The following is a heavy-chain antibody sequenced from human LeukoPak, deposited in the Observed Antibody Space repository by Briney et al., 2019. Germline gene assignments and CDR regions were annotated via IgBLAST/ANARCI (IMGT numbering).Heavy chain of an antibody. CDR3: AKDVTGYSSSWYSWFDP. CDR2: IWYDGSNK. V-gene: IGHV3-33*06. J-gene: IGHJ5*02. D-gene: IGHD6-13*01. Sequence: GGSLRLSCAASGFTFSSYGMHWVRQAPGKGLEWVAVIWYDGSNKYYADSVKGRFTISRDNSKNTLYLQMNSMRAEDTAVYYCAKDVTGYSSSWYSWFDPWGQGTLVTVSS. CDR1: GFTFSSYG.